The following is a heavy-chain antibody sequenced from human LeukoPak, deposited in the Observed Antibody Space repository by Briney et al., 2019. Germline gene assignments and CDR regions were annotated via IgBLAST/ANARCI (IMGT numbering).Heavy chain of an antibody. V-gene: IGHV3-23*01. CDR3: AKPKNYDLRFDI. CDR2: ISGSGGST. CDR1: GFTFSSYA. Sequence: PGGSLRLSCAASGFTFSSYAMSWVRQAPGKGLGWVSAISGSGGSTYYADSVKGRFTISRDNSKNTLYLQMNSLRAEDTAVYYCAKPKNYDLRFDIWGQGTMVTVSS. D-gene: IGHD3-22*01. J-gene: IGHJ3*02.